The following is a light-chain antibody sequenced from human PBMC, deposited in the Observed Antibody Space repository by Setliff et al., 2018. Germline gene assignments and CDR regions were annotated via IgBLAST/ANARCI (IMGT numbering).Light chain of an antibody. Sequence: QSALTQPASVSGSPGQSFTISCSGTSSDVGAYNLVSWYQQHPGKAPKLIIYDVSNRPSGVSNRFSGSKSGNTASLTISGLQTEDEADYYCSAYTGGTTYVFGAGTKVTVL. J-gene: IGLJ1*01. CDR3: SAYTGGTTYV. V-gene: IGLV2-14*03. CDR2: DVS. CDR1: SSDVGAYNL.